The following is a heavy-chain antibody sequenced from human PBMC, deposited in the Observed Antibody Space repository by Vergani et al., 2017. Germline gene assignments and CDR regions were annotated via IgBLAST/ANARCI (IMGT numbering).Heavy chain of an antibody. J-gene: IGHJ6*03. V-gene: IGHV3-11*01. D-gene: IGHD2-8*01. CDR3: ACAFVYAGYYYMDV. CDR1: GFIFSDYY. Sequence: QVQLVESGGGVGKPGGSLRLSCAASGFIFSDYYMSWIRQAPGKGLEWVSYISSSGSTIYYADSVKGRFTISRDNAKNSLYLQMNSLRAEDTAMYYCACAFVYAGYYYMDVWCKGTTVTISS. CDR2: ISSSGSTI.